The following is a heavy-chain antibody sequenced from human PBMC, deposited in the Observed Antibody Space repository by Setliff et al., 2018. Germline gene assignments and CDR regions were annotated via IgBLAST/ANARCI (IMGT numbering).Heavy chain of an antibody. CDR2: TSVYNGYI. CDR1: GYTFTSSG. Sequence: ASVKVSCKASGYTFTSSGISWVRQAPGQGLEWMGWTSVYNGYIVYAQKLQGRVTMTTDTSTSTAYMELSSLRSEDTAVYYCARGSVEYSRGWYYFDYWAQGTLVTVSS. J-gene: IGHJ4*02. V-gene: IGHV1-18*01. D-gene: IGHD6-19*01. CDR3: ARGSVEYSRGWYYFDY.